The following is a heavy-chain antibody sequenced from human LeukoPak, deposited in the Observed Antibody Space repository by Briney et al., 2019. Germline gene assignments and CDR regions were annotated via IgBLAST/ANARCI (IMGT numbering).Heavy chain of an antibody. V-gene: IGHV1-2*02. Sequence: GASVKVSCKASGYTFTSYGISWVRQAPGQGLEWMGWINPNSGGTNYAQKFQGRVTMTRDTSISTAYMELSRLRSDDTAVYYCARRTSDYYYYYMDVWGKGTTVTISS. CDR2: INPNSGGT. CDR3: ARRTSDYYYYYMDV. D-gene: IGHD2-2*01. J-gene: IGHJ6*03. CDR1: GYTFTSYG.